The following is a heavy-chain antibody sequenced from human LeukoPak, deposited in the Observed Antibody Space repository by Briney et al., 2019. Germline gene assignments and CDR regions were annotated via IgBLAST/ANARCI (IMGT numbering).Heavy chain of an antibody. CDR2: IYYSGST. CDR3: ARGGSYYYDSSGMYYFDY. Sequence: SETLSLTCTVSGGSISSYYWSWIRQPPGKGLEWIGYIYYSGSTNYNPSLKSRVTISVDTSKNQFSLKLGSVTAADTAVYYCARGGSYYYDSSGMYYFDYWGQGTLVTVSS. CDR1: GGSISSYY. J-gene: IGHJ4*02. V-gene: IGHV4-59*08. D-gene: IGHD3-22*01.